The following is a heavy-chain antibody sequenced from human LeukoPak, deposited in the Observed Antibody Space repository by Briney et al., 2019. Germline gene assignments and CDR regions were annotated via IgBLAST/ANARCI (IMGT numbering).Heavy chain of an antibody. CDR3: AREYSSSSGKNAFDV. D-gene: IGHD6-6*01. CDR1: GGSISSYY. J-gene: IGHJ3*01. V-gene: IGHV4-4*07. CDR2: IYASGNT. Sequence: SETLSLTCTVSGGSISSYYWSWIRQPAGKGLEWIGRIYASGNTNYNPSLKSRVTMSLDTSKNQFSLRLTSVTAADTAVYYCAREYSSSSGKNAFDVWGQGTMVTVSS.